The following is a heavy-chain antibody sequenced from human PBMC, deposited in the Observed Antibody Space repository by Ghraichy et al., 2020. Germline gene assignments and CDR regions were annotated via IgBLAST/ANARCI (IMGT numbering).Heavy chain of an antibody. J-gene: IGHJ4*02. CDR3: VRAPLISTKYYFDY. CDR2: LSSSSSII. CDR1: GFTFSSHS. D-gene: IGHD2-8*01. V-gene: IGHV3-48*02. Sequence: GESLNISRAASGFTFSSHSMNWVRQAPGKGLEWVSHLSSSSSIIYYADSVKGRFTISRDNANNSLYLQMNSLRDEDTAVYYCVRAPLISTKYYFDYWGQGTLVTVSS.